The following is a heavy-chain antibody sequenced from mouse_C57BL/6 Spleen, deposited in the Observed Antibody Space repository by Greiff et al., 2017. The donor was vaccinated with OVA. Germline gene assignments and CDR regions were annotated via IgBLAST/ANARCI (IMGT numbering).Heavy chain of an antibody. D-gene: IGHD2-3*01. Sequence: EVQLQESGEGLVKPGGSLKLSCAASGFTFSSYAMSWVRQTPEKRLEWVAYISSGGDYIYYADTVKGRFTISRDNARNTLYLQMSSLKSEDTAMYYCTRDYDGYYLDYWGQGTSVTVSS. CDR3: TRDYDGYYLDY. V-gene: IGHV5-9-1*02. CDR2: ISSGGDYI. CDR1: GFTFSSYA. J-gene: IGHJ4*01.